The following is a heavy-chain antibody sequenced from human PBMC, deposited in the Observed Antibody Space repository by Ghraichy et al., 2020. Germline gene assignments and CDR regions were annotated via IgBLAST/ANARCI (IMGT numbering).Heavy chain of an antibody. D-gene: IGHD6-25*01. CDR2: IFYSGGT. Sequence: AETLSLTCAVSGGSVSGYQWNWIRQPPGKGLEWIGYIFYSGGTNYNPSLKSRVTMSVDTSKNQFSLKLSSVTAADTAIYYCATQRAGVVYWGQGTLVTVSS. J-gene: IGHJ4*02. CDR3: ATQRAGVVY. CDR1: GGSVSGYQ. V-gene: IGHV4-59*02.